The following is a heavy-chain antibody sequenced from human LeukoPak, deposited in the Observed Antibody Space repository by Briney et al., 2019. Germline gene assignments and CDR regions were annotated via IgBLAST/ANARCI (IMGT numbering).Heavy chain of an antibody. CDR1: GGTFSSYA. J-gene: IGHJ4*02. CDR2: MNPNSGNT. V-gene: IGHV1-8*03. Sequence: ASVKVSCKASGGTFSSYAISWVRQATGQGLEWMGWMNPNSGNTGYAQKFQGRVTITRNTSISTAYMELSSLRSEDTAVYYCARGGYSSGWYSPVRREWADYWGQGTLVTVSS. D-gene: IGHD6-19*01. CDR3: ARGGYSSGWYSPVRREWADY.